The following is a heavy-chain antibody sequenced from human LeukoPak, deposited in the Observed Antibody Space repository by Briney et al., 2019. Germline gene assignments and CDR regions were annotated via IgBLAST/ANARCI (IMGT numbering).Heavy chain of an antibody. Sequence: ASETLSLTCTVSGGSISSYYWSWIRQPPGKGLEWIGYIYYSGSTNYNPSLKSRVTISVDTSKNQFSLKLSSVTAADTAVYYCARVNCSSTSCYEVYWGQGTLVTVSS. J-gene: IGHJ4*02. CDR2: IYYSGST. V-gene: IGHV4-59*01. CDR3: ARVNCSSTSCYEVY. CDR1: GGSISSYY. D-gene: IGHD2-2*01.